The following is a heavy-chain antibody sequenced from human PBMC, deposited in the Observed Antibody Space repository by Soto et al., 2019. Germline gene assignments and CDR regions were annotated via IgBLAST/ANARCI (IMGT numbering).Heavy chain of an antibody. CDR1: GGSISSYY. J-gene: IGHJ4*02. Sequence: SETLSLTCTVSGGSISSYYWIWIRQPPGKGLEWIGYISYSGSTNYNPSLKSRPTISVDTSKNQFSLKLRSVTAADTAVYYCARASPYGDYALDYWGQGTLVTVSS. V-gene: IGHV4-59*01. D-gene: IGHD4-17*01. CDR2: ISYSGST. CDR3: ARASPYGDYALDY.